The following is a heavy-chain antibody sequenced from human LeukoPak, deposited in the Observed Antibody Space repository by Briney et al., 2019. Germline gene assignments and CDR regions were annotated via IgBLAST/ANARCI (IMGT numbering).Heavy chain of an antibody. J-gene: IGHJ4*02. D-gene: IGHD1-14*01. V-gene: IGHV2-5*05. Sequence: ESGPTLVSPTQTLTLTCTFSGFSLTTSGVGVGWIRQPPGKAPEWLALIYWDNDKRYGPSLKTRLTITKDTSKNLVVFIMTDMDPVDTATYFCAHRRGGYNWNHGDFDYWGQGTLVTVSS. CDR1: GFSLTTSGVG. CDR3: AHRRGGYNWNHGDFDY. CDR2: IYWDNDK.